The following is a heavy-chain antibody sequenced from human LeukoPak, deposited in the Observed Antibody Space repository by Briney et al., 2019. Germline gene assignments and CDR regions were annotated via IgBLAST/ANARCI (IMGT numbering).Heavy chain of an antibody. Sequence: PSETLSLTCTVSGGSISSYYWSWIRQPPGKGLEWIGYIYYSGSTNYNPSLKSRVTLSVDTSKNQFSLKLSSVTAADTAVYYCARAALSSGWYDYWGQGTLVTVSS. CDR3: ARAALSSGWYDY. V-gene: IGHV4-59*01. J-gene: IGHJ4*02. D-gene: IGHD6-19*01. CDR2: IYYSGST. CDR1: GGSISSYY.